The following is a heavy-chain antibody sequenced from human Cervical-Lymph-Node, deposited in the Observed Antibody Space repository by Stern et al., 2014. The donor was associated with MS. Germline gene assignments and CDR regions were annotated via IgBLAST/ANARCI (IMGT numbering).Heavy chain of an antibody. CDR2: ITLVFGTT. Sequence: QVQLVESGAEVKKPGSSVKVSCKASGDTFSSYAINWVRQVPGQGLEWMGVITLVFGTTNYAQKSQGRVTITADKSTNTAYMELMTLRSEDTAVYYCARGGGLVGYFDYWGQGTLVSVSS. CDR1: GDTFSSYA. CDR3: ARGGGLVGYFDY. J-gene: IGHJ4*02. D-gene: IGHD1-26*01. V-gene: IGHV1-69*06.